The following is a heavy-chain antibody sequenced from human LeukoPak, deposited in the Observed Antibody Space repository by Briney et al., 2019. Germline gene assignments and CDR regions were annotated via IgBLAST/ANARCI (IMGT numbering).Heavy chain of an antibody. CDR3: ARGGVYCSGGRCYSLDY. D-gene: IGHD2-15*01. Sequence: PSETLSLTCTVSGVSIRSGTYYCNWIRQPPGKGLEWVAFASHGGNTYSSPSLKSRVTISLDTSKNQFSLTLNSVTAADTAVYYCARGGVYCSGGRCYSLDYWGQGTPVTVSS. J-gene: IGHJ4*02. V-gene: IGHV4-30-2*01. CDR2: ASHGGNT. CDR1: GVSIRSGTYY.